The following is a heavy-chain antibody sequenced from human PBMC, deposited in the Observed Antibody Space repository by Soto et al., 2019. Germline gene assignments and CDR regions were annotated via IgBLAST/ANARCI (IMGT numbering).Heavy chain of an antibody. Sequence: ASVKVSCKASGYTFTSYGISWVRQAPGQGLEWMGWISAYNGNTNYAQKLQGRVTMTTDTSTSTACMELRSLRSDDTAVYYCAASIVGATGAFDIWGQGTMVTVSS. J-gene: IGHJ3*02. CDR3: AASIVGATGAFDI. V-gene: IGHV1-18*01. D-gene: IGHD1-26*01. CDR2: ISAYNGNT. CDR1: GYTFTSYG.